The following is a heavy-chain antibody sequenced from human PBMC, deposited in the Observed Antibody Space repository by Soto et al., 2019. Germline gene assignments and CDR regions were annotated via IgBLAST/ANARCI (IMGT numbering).Heavy chain of an antibody. CDR2: IYHSGST. Sequence: PSETLSLTCAVSGGSISSGGYSWSWIRQPPGKGLEWIGYIYHSGSTYYNPSLKSRVTISVDRSKNQFSLKLSSVTAADTAVYYCARVAPDYGDYPWYFDYWGQGTLVTVSS. CDR1: GGSISSGGYS. V-gene: IGHV4-30-2*01. CDR3: ARVAPDYGDYPWYFDY. D-gene: IGHD4-17*01. J-gene: IGHJ4*02.